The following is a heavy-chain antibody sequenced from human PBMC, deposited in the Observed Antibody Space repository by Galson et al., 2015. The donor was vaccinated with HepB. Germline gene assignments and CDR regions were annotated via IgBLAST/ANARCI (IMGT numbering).Heavy chain of an antibody. Sequence: SETLSLTCTVSGGSINSSNYYWVWIRQSPGKGLEWIGSMHYSGSTYQNPSLKSRVTFSIDTSKNQFSLKLSSVTAADTAVYYCARDSAYSMIVVVPYWYFDLWGRGTLVTVSS. D-gene: IGHD3-22*01. CDR2: MHYSGST. J-gene: IGHJ2*01. V-gene: IGHV4-39*07. CDR1: GGSINSSNYY. CDR3: ARDSAYSMIVVVPYWYFDL.